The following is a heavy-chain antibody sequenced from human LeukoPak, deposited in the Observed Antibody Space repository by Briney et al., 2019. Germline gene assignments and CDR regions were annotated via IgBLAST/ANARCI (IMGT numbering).Heavy chain of an antibody. D-gene: IGHD2-2*01. V-gene: IGHV3-64*02. J-gene: IGHJ4*02. Sequence: PGGSLRLSCAASGFTFRSHPMDWVRQAPGKGLEYISAIDTGGGITHYADSVKGRSTISRDNSKNTLSLQVGSLRPDDMAVYYCARGIASPYCNSTSCPEGIDLWGQGTLVTVSS. CDR1: GFTFRSHP. CDR2: IDTGGGIT. CDR3: ARGIASPYCNSTSCPEGIDL.